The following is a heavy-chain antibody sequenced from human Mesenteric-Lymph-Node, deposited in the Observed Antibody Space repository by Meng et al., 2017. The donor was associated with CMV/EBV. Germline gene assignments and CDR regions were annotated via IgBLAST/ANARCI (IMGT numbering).Heavy chain of an antibody. CDR3: ARVTTWQYAMDV. CDR1: GYIFTNYG. Sequence: ASVKVSCKASGYIFTNYGISWVRQAPGQGPEWMAWISAYNGNTMYAQKFQGRLNMTTDASRSTAYMELRSLTSDDTAVYYCARVTTWQYAMDVWGQGTTVTVSS. J-gene: IGHJ6*02. CDR2: ISAYNGNT. D-gene: IGHD1-14*01. V-gene: IGHV1-18*01.